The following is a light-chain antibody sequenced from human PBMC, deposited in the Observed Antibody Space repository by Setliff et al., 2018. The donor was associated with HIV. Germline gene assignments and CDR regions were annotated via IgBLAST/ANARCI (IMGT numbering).Light chain of an antibody. Sequence: SYELIQPPSVSVAPGKTAKITCGGNNIGSKSVHWYQQRPGQAPVLVVYDDSDRPSGIPERFSGSNSDNTATLTISGVEAGDEADYYCQVWDTSSDHPVFGGGTQLTVL. V-gene: IGLV3-21*03. CDR3: QVWDTSSDHPV. J-gene: IGLJ2*01. CDR2: DDS. CDR1: NIGSKS.